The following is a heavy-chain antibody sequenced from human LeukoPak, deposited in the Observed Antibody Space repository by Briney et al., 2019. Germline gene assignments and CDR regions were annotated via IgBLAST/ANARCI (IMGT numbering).Heavy chain of an antibody. CDR1: GFTFEDYV. CDR3: AKDEQLGN. CDR2: ISWNSGSI. D-gene: IGHD1/OR15-1a*01. V-gene: IGHV3-9*01. J-gene: IGHJ4*02. Sequence: GRSLRLSCATSGFTFEDYVMNWVRQAPGKGLEWVSGISWNSGSIGYADSVKGRFTISRDNAKNSLYLHMDSLRPEDTALYYCAKDEQLGNWGQGTLVTVSS.